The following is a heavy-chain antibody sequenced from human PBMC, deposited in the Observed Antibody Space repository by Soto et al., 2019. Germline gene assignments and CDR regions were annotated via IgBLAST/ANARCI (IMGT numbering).Heavy chain of an antibody. Sequence: QVQLQQWGAGLLKPSETLSLTCAVYGGSFSDYYWTWIRQPPGKGLEWIGEINHSGSTNYNPSLKIRVTISVDTSKNQLALKVNSVTDAYTAVYYCARDRAGLLAHAFDFCGQGTLVTVAS. J-gene: IGHJ3*01. V-gene: IGHV4-34*01. CDR1: GGSFSDYY. D-gene: IGHD2-21*02. CDR2: INHSGST. CDR3: ARDRAGLLAHAFDF.